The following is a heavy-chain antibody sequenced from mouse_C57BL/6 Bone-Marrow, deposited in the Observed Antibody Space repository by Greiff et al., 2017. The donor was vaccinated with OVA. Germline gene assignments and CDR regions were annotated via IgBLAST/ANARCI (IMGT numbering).Heavy chain of an antibody. CDR2: IHPNSGST. CDR1: GYTFTSYW. Sequence: VQLQQSGAELVKPGASVKLSCKASGYTFTSYWMHWVKQRPGQGLEWIGMIHPNSGSTNYNEKFKSKATLTVDKSSSTAYMQLSSLTSEDSAVYYCAPLTTVVATEDYWGQGTTLTVSS. CDR3: APLTTVVATEDY. D-gene: IGHD1-1*01. J-gene: IGHJ2*01. V-gene: IGHV1-64*01.